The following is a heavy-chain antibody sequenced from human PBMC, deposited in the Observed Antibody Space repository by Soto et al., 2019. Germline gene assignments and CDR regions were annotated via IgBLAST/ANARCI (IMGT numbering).Heavy chain of an antibody. Sequence: TGGSLRLSCAASGFTFSSYVMHWVRQAPGKGLEWVAVIWYDGSNKYYADSVKGRFTISRDNSKNTLYLQMNSLRAEDTAVYYCARGDNWFDPWGQGTLVTVSS. CDR3: ARGDNWFDP. J-gene: IGHJ5*02. V-gene: IGHV3-33*01. CDR2: IWYDGSNK. CDR1: GFTFSSYV.